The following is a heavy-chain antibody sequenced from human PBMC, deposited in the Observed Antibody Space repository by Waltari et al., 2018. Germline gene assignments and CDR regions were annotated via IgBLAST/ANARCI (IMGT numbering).Heavy chain of an antibody. CDR1: GASVSTSYW. CDR3: AADRGRGIYFDY. CDR2: IHQSGRT. V-gene: IGHV4-4*02. D-gene: IGHD2-15*01. J-gene: IGHJ4*02. Sequence: QVHLQEAGPGLVKPSGTLSLTCAVSGASVSTSYWWSWVRQPPGKGLEWIGQIHQSGRTNYNPSLDSRVIVSMDTSNNQISLKLTSATAADTAVYYCAADRGRGIYFDYWGQGTLVTVSP.